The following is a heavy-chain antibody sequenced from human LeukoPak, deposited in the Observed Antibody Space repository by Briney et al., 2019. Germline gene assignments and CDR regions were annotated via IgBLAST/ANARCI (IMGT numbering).Heavy chain of an antibody. D-gene: IGHD3-10*01. Sequence: GGSLRLSCAASGFTFSSYWMHWVRQAPGKGLVWVSRINSDGSSTSYADSVKGRFTISRDNAKNTLYLQMNSLRAEDTAVYYCARQTPKYYYGSGSYAGGDWFDPWGQGTLVTVSS. CDR2: INSDGSST. CDR1: GFTFSSYW. J-gene: IGHJ5*02. V-gene: IGHV3-74*01. CDR3: ARQTPKYYYGSGSYAGGDWFDP.